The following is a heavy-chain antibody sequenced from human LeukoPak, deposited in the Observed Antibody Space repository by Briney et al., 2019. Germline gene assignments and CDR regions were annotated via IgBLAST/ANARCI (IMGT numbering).Heavy chain of an antibody. V-gene: IGHV1-8*01. CDR3: ARGGSSGRLNWFDP. Sequence: ASVTVSSKASGYTFTSYDINWVPQAPGQGLERMGWMNPNSGNTGYAQEFQGRVTMTRNTSISTAYMELKSLRAEDTAVYYCARGGSSGRLNWFDPWGQGTLVTVSS. CDR2: MNPNSGNT. D-gene: IGHD6-19*01. CDR1: GYTFTSYD. J-gene: IGHJ5*02.